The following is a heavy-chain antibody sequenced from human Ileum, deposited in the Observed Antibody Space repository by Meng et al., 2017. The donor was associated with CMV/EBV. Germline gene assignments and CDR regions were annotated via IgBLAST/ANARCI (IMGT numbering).Heavy chain of an antibody. V-gene: IGHV3-66*01. CDR1: GFTFSTYY. J-gene: IGHJ4*02. D-gene: IGHD4-11*01. CDR3: ARKGASFDYSTLDY. CDR2: IFGSGST. Sequence: GGSLRLSCAASGFTFSTYYMSWVRQAPGKGLEWVSSIFGSGSTFYRDSVKGRFTISRDNSKNTLYLQMNSLRGEDTAVYYCARKGASFDYSTLDYWGQGTLVTVSS.